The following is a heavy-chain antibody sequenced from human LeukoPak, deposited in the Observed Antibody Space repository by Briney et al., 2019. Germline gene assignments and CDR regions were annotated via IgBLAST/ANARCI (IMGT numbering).Heavy chain of an antibody. J-gene: IGHJ4*02. V-gene: IGHV4-59*12. Sequence: PSETLSLTCTVSGGSIGSYYWSWIRQPPGKGLEWIGYIYYSGSTNYNPSLKSRVTISVDTSKNQFSLKLSSVTAADTAVYYCARGRGRVFDYWGQGTLVTVSS. D-gene: IGHD3-10*01. CDR1: GGSIGSYY. CDR3: ARGRGRVFDY. CDR2: IYYSGST.